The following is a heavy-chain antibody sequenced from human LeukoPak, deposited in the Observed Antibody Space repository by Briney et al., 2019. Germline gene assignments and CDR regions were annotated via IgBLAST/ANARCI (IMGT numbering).Heavy chain of an antibody. Sequence: PSETLSLTCAVYGGSFSGYYWSWIRQPPGKGLEWIGEINHSGSTNYNPSLKSRVTISVDTSKNQLSLKLSSATAADTAVYYCARLEVVPAALTYYYYYYMDVWGKGTTVTVSS. J-gene: IGHJ6*03. V-gene: IGHV4-34*01. CDR3: ARLEVVPAALTYYYYYYMDV. CDR1: GGSFSGYY. D-gene: IGHD2-2*01. CDR2: INHSGST.